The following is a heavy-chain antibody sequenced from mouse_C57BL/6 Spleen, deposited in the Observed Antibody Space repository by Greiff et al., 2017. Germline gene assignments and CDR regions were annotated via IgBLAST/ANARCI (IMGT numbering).Heavy chain of an antibody. V-gene: IGHV1-69*01. CDR2: IDPSDSST. CDR3: ARKGPYYYSNYLDY. CDR1: GYTFTSYW. Sequence: VQLQQPGAELVMPGASVTLSCKASGYTFTSYWMHWVKQRPGQGLEWIGVIDPSDSSTNYNQKFKGKSTLTVDKSSSTAYMPLSSLTSEDSAVYYCARKGPYYYSNYLDYWGQGTTLTVSS. D-gene: IGHD2-5*01. J-gene: IGHJ2*01.